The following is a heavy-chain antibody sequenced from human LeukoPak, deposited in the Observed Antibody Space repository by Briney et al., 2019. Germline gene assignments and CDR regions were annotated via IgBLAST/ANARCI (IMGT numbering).Heavy chain of an antibody. CDR3: ARGGGSPRGPLVY. J-gene: IGHJ4*02. V-gene: IGHV4-59*01. CDR1: GGSFSGYY. Sequence: SETLSLTCAVYGGSFSGYYWSWIRQPPGKGLEWIGYIYYSGSTNYNPSLKSRVTISVDTSKNQFSLKLSSVTAADTAVYYCARGGGSPRGPLVYWGQGTLVTVSS. D-gene: IGHD1-26*01. CDR2: IYYSGST.